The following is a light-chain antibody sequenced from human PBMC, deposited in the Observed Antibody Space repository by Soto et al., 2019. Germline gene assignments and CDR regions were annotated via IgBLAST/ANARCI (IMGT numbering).Light chain of an antibody. CDR1: QSVSSSY. J-gene: IGKJ1*01. CDR2: GAS. CDR3: QQYGSSRT. Sequence: IVLTQSPGTLALSPGERATLSCRASQSVSSSYLAWYQQKPGQAPSLLIYGASSRATGIPDRFSGSGSGTDFTLTISRLEPEDFAVYYCQQYGSSRTFGQGTKVDIK. V-gene: IGKV3-20*01.